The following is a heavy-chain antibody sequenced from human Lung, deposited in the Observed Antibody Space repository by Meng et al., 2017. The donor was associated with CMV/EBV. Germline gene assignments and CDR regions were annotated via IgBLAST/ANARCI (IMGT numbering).Heavy chain of an antibody. CDR3: ARATDTLYLLPFSRVPPYYYYGMDV. CDR1: GCTFTGYG. D-gene: IGHD2-2*01. Sequence: SVXVSXXASGCTFTGYGVTWVRQAAGQGREWMGWISADNGNTKYGQKFQGRVTMTTDTSTSTAYMDLRSLRGDDTAVYYCARATDTLYLLPFSRVPPYYYYGMDVWGQGATVTVSS. V-gene: IGHV1-18*04. J-gene: IGHJ6*02. CDR2: ISADNGNT.